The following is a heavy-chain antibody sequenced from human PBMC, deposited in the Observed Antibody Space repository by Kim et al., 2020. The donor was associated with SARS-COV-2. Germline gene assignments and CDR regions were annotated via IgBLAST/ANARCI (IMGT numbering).Heavy chain of an antibody. CDR3: ARARGGSYYYGMDV. J-gene: IGHJ6*02. V-gene: IGHV3-30-3*01. Sequence: GGSLRLSCAASGFTVSSYAMHWVRQAPGKGLEWVAVISYDGSNKYYADSVKGRFTISRDNSKNTLYLQMNRLRAEDTAVYYCARARGGSYYYGMDVWRQGTTVTVSS. CDR2: ISYDGSNK. D-gene: IGHD1-26*01. CDR1: GFTVSSYA.